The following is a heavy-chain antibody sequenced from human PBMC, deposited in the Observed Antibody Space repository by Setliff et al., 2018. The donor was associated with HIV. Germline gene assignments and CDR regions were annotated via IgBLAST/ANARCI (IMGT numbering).Heavy chain of an antibody. J-gene: IGHJ5*02. Sequence: ASVKVSCKASGYTFIGHYIHWVRQAPGQGLEWMGWINPNSGDTKYAQKFQDRVSLTRDTSLSTAYMELSSLTSDDTAIHYCARDMFEIWERSLAKGDEFDPWGQGSLVTVS. CDR3: ARDMFEIWERSLAKGDEFDP. CDR2: INPNSGDT. V-gene: IGHV1-2*02. CDR1: GYTFIGHY. D-gene: IGHD3-10*02.